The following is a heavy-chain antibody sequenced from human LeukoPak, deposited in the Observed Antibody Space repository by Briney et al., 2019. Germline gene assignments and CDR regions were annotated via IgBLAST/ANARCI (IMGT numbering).Heavy chain of an antibody. CDR3: ASSYQPLPFDY. V-gene: IGHV1-18*01. J-gene: IGHJ4*02. CDR1: GGTFSSYA. D-gene: IGHD2-2*01. CDR2: ISAYNGNT. Sequence: VASVTVSCKASGGTFSSYAISWVRQAPGQGLEWMGWISAYNGNTNYAQKLQGRVTTTTDTSTSTAYMELRSLRSDDTAVYYCASSYQPLPFDYWGQGTLVTVSS.